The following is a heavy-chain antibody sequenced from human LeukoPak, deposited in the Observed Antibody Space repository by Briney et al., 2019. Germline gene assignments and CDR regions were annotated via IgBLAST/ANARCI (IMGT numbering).Heavy chain of an antibody. Sequence: GGSLRLSCAASGFTFSSYSMNWVRQAPGKGLEWVSSISSSSSYIYYADSVKGRFTISRDNAKNSLYLQMNSLRAEDTAVYYCAARGHYGSGSYFDHWGQGTLVTVSS. D-gene: IGHD3-10*01. CDR2: ISSSSSYI. V-gene: IGHV3-21*01. CDR1: GFTFSSYS. J-gene: IGHJ4*02. CDR3: AARGHYGSGSYFDH.